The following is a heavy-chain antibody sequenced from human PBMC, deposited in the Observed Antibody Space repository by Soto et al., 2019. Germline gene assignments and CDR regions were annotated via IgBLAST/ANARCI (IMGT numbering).Heavy chain of an antibody. Sequence: GGSLRLSCAASAFIFSDYAMTWVRQAPGKGLEWVSTISRDAANTHYADSVKGRFTISRDNSKNTLYLQMSSLRGEDTALYYCAKDPSTGYADHWGQGTLVTVSS. CDR2: ISRDAANT. CDR1: AFIFSDYA. D-gene: IGHD3-9*01. CDR3: AKDPSTGYADH. V-gene: IGHV3-23*01. J-gene: IGHJ4*02.